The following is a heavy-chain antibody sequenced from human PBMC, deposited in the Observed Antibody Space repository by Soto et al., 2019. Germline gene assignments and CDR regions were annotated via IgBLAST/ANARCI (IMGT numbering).Heavy chain of an antibody. D-gene: IGHD2-15*01. CDR3: ARDQVVLLTSHYYYYYGMDV. CDR1: GFTFSSYA. CDR2: ISYDGSNK. Sequence: PGGSLRLSCAASGFTFSSYAMHWVRQAPGKGLEWVAVISYDGSNKYYADSVKGRFTISRDNSKNTLYLQMNSLRAEDTAVYYCARDQVVLLTSHYYYYYGMDVWGQGTTVTVSS. J-gene: IGHJ6*02. V-gene: IGHV3-30-3*01.